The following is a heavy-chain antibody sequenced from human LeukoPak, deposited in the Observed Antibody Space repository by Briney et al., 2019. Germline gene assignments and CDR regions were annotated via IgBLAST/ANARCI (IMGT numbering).Heavy chain of an antibody. V-gene: IGHV3-48*03. Sequence: GGSLRLSCAASGFTFSSYEMNWVRQAPGKGLEWVSYISSSGSTIYYADSVKGRFTISRDNAKNSLYLQMNSLRAEDTAVYYCARGFNGDSLAFDIWGQGTMVTVSS. J-gene: IGHJ3*02. CDR2: ISSSGSTI. CDR3: ARGFNGDSLAFDI. D-gene: IGHD4-17*01. CDR1: GFTFSSYE.